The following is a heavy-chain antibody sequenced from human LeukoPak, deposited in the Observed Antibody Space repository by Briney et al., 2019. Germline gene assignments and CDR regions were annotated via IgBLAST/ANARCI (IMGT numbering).Heavy chain of an antibody. Sequence: NPSETLSLTCTVSGGSISSYYWSWIRQPPGKGLEWIGYIYYSGSTNYNPSLKSRVTISVDTSKSQFSLKLSSVTAADTAVYYCARMAAAKSAALDYWGQGTLVTVSS. D-gene: IGHD6-13*01. CDR3: ARMAAAKSAALDY. CDR2: IYYSGST. J-gene: IGHJ4*02. V-gene: IGHV4-59*01. CDR1: GGSISSYY.